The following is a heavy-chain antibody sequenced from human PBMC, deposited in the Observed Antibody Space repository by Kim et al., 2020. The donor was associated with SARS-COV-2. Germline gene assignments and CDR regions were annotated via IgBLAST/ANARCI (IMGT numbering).Heavy chain of an antibody. D-gene: IGHD4-17*01. J-gene: IGHJ6*02. CDR3: ARGLMTTVTPYYYYYGMDV. CDR2: ISSSSSYI. Sequence: GGSLRLSCAASGFTFSSYSMNWVRQAPGKGLEWVSSISSSSSYIFYADSVKGRFTISRDNAKNSLYLQMNSLRAEDTAVYYCARGLMTTVTPYYYYYGMDVWGQGTTVTVSS. V-gene: IGHV3-21*01. CDR1: GFTFSSYS.